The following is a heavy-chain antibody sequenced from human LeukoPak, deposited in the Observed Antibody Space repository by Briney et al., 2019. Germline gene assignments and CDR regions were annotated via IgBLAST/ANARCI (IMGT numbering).Heavy chain of an antibody. CDR3: TTDRGYCTDGVCYPNWFDP. V-gene: IGHV3-15*01. Sequence: PGGSLRLSCAASGFTFSNAWMSWVRQAPGKGLEWVGRIKSKTDGGTTDYAAPVKGRFTISRDDSKNTLYLQMNSLKTEDTAVYYCTTDRGYCTDGVCYPNWFDPWSQGTLGTVSA. D-gene: IGHD2-8*01. CDR2: IKSKTDGGTT. CDR1: GFTFSNAW. J-gene: IGHJ5*02.